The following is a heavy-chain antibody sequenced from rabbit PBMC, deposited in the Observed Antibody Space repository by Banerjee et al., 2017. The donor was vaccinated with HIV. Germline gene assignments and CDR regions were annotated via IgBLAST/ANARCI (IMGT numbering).Heavy chain of an antibody. CDR3: ARGGVGSTGYTYAFDP. J-gene: IGHJ2*01. CDR2: IYTSSGST. V-gene: IGHV1S45*01. Sequence: QEQLVESGGGLVQPEGSLTLTCTASGFSFSSSYYMCWVRQAPGKGLELIACIYTSSGSTCYASWAKGRFTITKASSTTVTLQMTSLTAADTATYFCARGGVGSTGYTYAFDPWGPGTLVTVS. D-gene: IGHD1-1*01. CDR1: GFSFSSSYY.